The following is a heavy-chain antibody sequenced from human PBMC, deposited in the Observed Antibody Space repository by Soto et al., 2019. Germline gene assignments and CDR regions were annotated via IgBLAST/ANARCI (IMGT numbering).Heavy chain of an antibody. D-gene: IGHD5-18*01. J-gene: IGHJ6*02. V-gene: IGHV1-69*01. CDR2: IIPIFGTA. CDR3: AVGGYSYGFYGYGMDV. CDR1: GGTFGSYA. Sequence: QVQLVQSGAEVKKPGSSVKVSCKASGGTFGSYAISWVRQAPGQGLEWMGGIIPIFGTANYAQKFQGRVTITADESTSTAYMELSSLRSEDTAVYYCAVGGYSYGFYGYGMDVWGQGTTVTVSS.